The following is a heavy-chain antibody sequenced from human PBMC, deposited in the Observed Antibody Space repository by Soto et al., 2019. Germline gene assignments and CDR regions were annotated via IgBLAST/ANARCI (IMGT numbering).Heavy chain of an antibody. Sequence: PSQTLSLTCAISGDSVSSNSAAWNWIRQSPSRGLEWLGRTYCRSKWYNDYAVSVKSRITINPDTSKNQFSLQLNSVTPEDTAVYYCARDVTVAGRKKYYNYMDVWGKGTTVTVSS. CDR3: ARDVTVAGRKKYYNYMDV. D-gene: IGHD6-19*01. CDR1: GDSVSSNSAA. J-gene: IGHJ6*03. V-gene: IGHV6-1*01. CDR2: TYCRSKWYN.